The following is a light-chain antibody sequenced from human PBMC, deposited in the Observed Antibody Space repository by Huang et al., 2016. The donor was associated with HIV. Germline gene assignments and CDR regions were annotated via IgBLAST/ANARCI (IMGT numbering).Light chain of an antibody. CDR3: QQYYSTFWT. Sequence: DIQMTQSPSSLSASVGDRVTITCRASRGIFNSVAWYQRKPGKAPTLLLYAASRLESGVPSSFSGSGSGTDYSLTISSLQPEDFATYYCQQYYSTFWTFGQGTKVGIK. CDR1: RGIFNS. V-gene: IGKV1-NL1*01. CDR2: AAS. J-gene: IGKJ1*01.